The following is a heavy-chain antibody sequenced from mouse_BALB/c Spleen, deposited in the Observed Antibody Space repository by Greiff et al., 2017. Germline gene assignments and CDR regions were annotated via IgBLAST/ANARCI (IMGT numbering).Heavy chain of an antibody. CDR3: VRQDYNGFDY. D-gene: IGHD1-1*01. CDR1: GFTFNTYA. CDR2: IRSKSNNYAT. V-gene: IGHV10-1*02. J-gene: IGHJ2*01. Sequence: EVKLVESGGGLVQPKGSLKLSCAASGFTFNTYAMNWVRQAPGKGLEWVARIRSKSNNYATYYADSVKDRFTISRDDSQSMLYLQMNNLKTEDTAMYYCVRQDYNGFDYWGQGTTLTVSS.